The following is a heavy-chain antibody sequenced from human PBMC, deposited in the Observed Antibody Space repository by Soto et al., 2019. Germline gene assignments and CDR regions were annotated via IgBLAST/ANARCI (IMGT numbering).Heavy chain of an antibody. CDR1: GFTFSSYA. CDR3: AKAGVPAAFNWFDP. D-gene: IGHD2-2*01. V-gene: IGHV3-23*01. CDR2: ISGSGGST. Sequence: GGSLRLSCAASGFTFSSYAMSWVRQAPGKGLEWVSAISGSGGSTYYADSVKGRLTISRDNSRNTLYLQMNSLRAEDTAVYYCAKAGVPAAFNWFDPCGEGTLVTVSA. J-gene: IGHJ5*02.